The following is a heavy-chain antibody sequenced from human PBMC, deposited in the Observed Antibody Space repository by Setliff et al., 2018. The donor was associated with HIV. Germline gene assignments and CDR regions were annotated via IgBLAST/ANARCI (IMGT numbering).Heavy chain of an antibody. CDR2: IYSSGIT. CDR3: ARGVGYSYIDYYYYSMDV. D-gene: IGHD5-18*01. CDR1: GGSISSRY. Sequence: SETLSLTCTVSGGSISSRYWSWIRQPPGKGLEWIGYIYSSGITKYSPSLKSRVTISVDTSKNQFSLKLTSVTAADTAVYFCARGVGYSYIDYYYYSMDVWGKGTTVTVSS. J-gene: IGHJ6*03. V-gene: IGHV4-59*11.